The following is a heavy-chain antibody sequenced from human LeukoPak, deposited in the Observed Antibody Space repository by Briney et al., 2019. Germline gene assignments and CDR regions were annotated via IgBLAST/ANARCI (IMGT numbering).Heavy chain of an antibody. V-gene: IGHV4-59*01. CDR3: AREPLMTTVTTGWYFDL. CDR2: IYYSGST. CDR1: GGSISSYY. J-gene: IGHJ2*01. D-gene: IGHD4-17*01. Sequence: TPSETLSLTCTVSGGSISSYYWSWIRQPPGKGLEWIGYIYYSGSTNYNPSLKSRVTISVDTSKNQFSLKLSSVTAADTAVYYCAREPLMTTVTTGWYFDLWGRGTLVTVSS.